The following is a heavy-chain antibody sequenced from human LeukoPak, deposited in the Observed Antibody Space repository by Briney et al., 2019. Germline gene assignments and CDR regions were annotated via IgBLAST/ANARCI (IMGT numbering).Heavy chain of an antibody. CDR3: ARVRVYGDLFDY. CDR2: ISSSSNTI. CDR1: GFTFSSYS. Sequence: GGSLRLSCAASGFTFSSYSMNWVRQAPGKGLEWVSYISSSSNTIYYADSVKGRFTISRDNAKNSLYLQMNSLRAEDTAVYYCARVRVYGDLFDYWGQGTLVTVSS. D-gene: IGHD4-17*01. J-gene: IGHJ4*02. V-gene: IGHV3-48*01.